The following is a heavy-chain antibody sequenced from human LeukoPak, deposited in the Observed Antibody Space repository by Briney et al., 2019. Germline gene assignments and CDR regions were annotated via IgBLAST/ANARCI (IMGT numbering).Heavy chain of an antibody. CDR1: GFTFSSYG. CDR2: IRYDGSNK. V-gene: IGHV3-30*02. D-gene: IGHD5-18*01. Sequence: GGSLRLSCAASGFTFSSYGMHWVRQAPGKGLEWVAFIRYDGSNKYYADSVKGRFTISRDNSKNTLYLQMNSLGAEDTAVYYCAKERDTAMVTIDYWGQGTLVTVSS. J-gene: IGHJ4*02. CDR3: AKERDTAMVTIDY.